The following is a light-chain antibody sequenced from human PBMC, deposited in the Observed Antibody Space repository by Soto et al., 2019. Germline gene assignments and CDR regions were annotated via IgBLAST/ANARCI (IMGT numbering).Light chain of an antibody. V-gene: IGKV3-15*01. J-gene: IGKJ1*01. CDR2: GAS. CDR3: QQYNNWPPRGT. Sequence: EIVMTQSPATLSVSPGERATLSCRASQSTNNYLAWYQQKPGQAPRLLIDGASTRATGIPARFSGSGSGTEFTLTISSLQSEDFAVYYCQQYNNWPPRGTFGQGTKVEIK. CDR1: QSTNNY.